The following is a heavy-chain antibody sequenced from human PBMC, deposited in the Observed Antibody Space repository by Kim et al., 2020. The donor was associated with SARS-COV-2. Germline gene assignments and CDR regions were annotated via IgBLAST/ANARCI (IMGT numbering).Heavy chain of an antibody. V-gene: IGHV3-15*01. CDR3: ATVERITISGVVVLL. CDR1: GFTFSRAW. J-gene: IGHJ6*02. CDR2: IKSRTDGGTT. D-gene: IGHD3-3*01. Sequence: GGSLRLSCAASGFTFSRAWMTWVRQAPGKGLEWVGRIKSRTDGGTTHHATPVKGRFTISRDDSKNTVYLQMNSLKTEDTAVYYCATVERITISGVVVLLWGQGTTFTVSS.